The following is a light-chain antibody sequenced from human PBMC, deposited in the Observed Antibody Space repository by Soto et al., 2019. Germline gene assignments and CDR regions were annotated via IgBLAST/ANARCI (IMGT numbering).Light chain of an antibody. CDR2: DVS. J-gene: IGLJ2*01. CDR1: SSDVGAYNY. CDR3: SSYTSSTVV. V-gene: IGLV2-14*03. Sequence: QSALTQPASVSGSPGQSITISCTGTSSDVGAYNYVSWYQQHPGTAPKLMIYDVSNRPSGISNRFSGSKSGNTASLTISGLQAEDEADYYCSSYTSSTVVFGGGTKVTVL.